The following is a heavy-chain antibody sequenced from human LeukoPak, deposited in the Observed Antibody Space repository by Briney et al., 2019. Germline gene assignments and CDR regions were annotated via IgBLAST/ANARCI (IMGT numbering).Heavy chain of an antibody. Sequence: SETLSLTCAVYGGSFSGYYWSWIRQPPGKGLEWIGEINHSGSTNYNPSLKSRVTISVDTSKNQFSLKLSSVTAADTAVYYCARVRAYSAATPDHWGQGTLVTVSS. V-gene: IGHV4-34*01. CDR1: GGSFSGYY. CDR3: ARVRAYSAATPDH. D-gene: IGHD2-15*01. CDR2: INHSGST. J-gene: IGHJ4*02.